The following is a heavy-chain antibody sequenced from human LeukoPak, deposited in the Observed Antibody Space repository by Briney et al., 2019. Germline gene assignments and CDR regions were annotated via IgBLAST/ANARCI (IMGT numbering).Heavy chain of an antibody. CDR2: VYYSGST. D-gene: IGHD1-26*01. J-gene: IGHJ4*02. Sequence: SETLSLTCTVSGGSISSISYYWGWIRQPPGRGLEWIGSVYYSGSTNYNPSLKSRVTISVDKSKNQFSLKLISVTAADTAVYYCARDLGGTYYGAYYFDYWGQGTLVTVSS. V-gene: IGHV4-39*07. CDR1: GGSISSISYY. CDR3: ARDLGGTYYGAYYFDY.